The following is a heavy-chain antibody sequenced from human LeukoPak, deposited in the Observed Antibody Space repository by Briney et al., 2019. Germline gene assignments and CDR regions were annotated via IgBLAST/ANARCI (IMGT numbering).Heavy chain of an antibody. CDR2: ISGSGGST. V-gene: IGHV3-23*01. D-gene: IGHD6-13*01. Sequence: PGGSLRLSCAASGFTFSSYAMSWVRQPQGKGLEWVSAISGSGGSTYYADSVKGRFTISRDNSKNTLYPQMNSLRAEDTAVDYCAKDASSSGKGYEAFDIWGQGTMVTVSS. J-gene: IGHJ3*02. CDR1: GFTFSSYA. CDR3: AKDASSSGKGYEAFDI.